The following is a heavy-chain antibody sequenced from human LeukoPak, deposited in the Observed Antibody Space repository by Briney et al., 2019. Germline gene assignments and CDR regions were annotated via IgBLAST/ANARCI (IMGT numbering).Heavy chain of an antibody. CDR1: GFTFTTYS. CDR3: AREGAYYYDSSGYYNRYYFDY. V-gene: IGHV3-21*01. J-gene: IGHJ4*02. D-gene: IGHD3-22*01. Sequence: PGGSLRPSCEVSGFTFTTYSMTWVRQAPPKGLAWVSIISSGSSAIFSADALKGRFTISRDDAKNSLYLQMNSLRAEDTAVYYCAREGAYYYDSSGYYNRYYFDYWGQGPLVTV. CDR2: ISSGSSAI.